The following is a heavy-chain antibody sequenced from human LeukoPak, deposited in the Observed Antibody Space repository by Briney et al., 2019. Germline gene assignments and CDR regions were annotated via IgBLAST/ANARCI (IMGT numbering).Heavy chain of an antibody. D-gene: IGHD6-13*01. CDR2: ISYDGSNK. Sequence: PGRSLRLSCAASGFTFSSYAMHWVRQAPGKGLEWVAVISYDGSNKYYADSVKGRFTIFRDNSKNTLYLQMSSLRAEDTAVYYCARRASMSSWYYFDYWGQGTLVTVSS. CDR3: ARRASMSSWYYFDY. CDR1: GFTFSSYA. V-gene: IGHV3-30-3*01. J-gene: IGHJ4*02.